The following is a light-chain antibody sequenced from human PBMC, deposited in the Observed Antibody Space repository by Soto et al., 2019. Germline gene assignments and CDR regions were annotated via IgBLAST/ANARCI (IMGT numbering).Light chain of an antibody. V-gene: IGKV3-20*01. CDR1: QSVSSSY. CDR3: QQYGNSPQIT. CDR2: DAS. J-gene: IGKJ5*01. Sequence: EIVLTQSPGTLSLSPGERATLSCRASQSVSSSYLAWYQQKPGQAPRLLIYDASSRAAGIPDRFSGSGSGTDFTLTISRLEPEDFAVYYCQQYGNSPQITFGQGTRLEIK.